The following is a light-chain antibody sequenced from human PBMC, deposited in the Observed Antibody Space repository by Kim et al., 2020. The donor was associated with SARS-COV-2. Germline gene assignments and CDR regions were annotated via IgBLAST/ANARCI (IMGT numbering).Light chain of an antibody. CDR2: AAS. CDR1: QSIRSW. CDR3: QQYDSYPLS. Sequence: ASVVDEVTIKCQASQSIRSWLAWYQQRPEKAPKSLIYAASTLQSEVPAKFSGSGSGTDFTLTISNLQPEDFATYYCQQYDSYPLSFGEGTKVVIK. J-gene: IGKJ4*01. V-gene: IGKV1D-16*01.